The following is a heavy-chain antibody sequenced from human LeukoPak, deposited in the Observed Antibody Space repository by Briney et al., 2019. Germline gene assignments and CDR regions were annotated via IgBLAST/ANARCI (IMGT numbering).Heavy chain of an antibody. CDR3: AIPDPIVGASKVFDY. V-gene: IGHV1-3*01. J-gene: IGHJ4*02. CDR2: INAGNGNT. CDR1: GYTFTSYA. D-gene: IGHD1-26*01. Sequence: ASVKASCKASGYTFTSYAMFWVRQAPGQRLEWMGWINAGNGNTKYSQKFQGRVTITRDTSANTAYMELSSLRPEDTAVYYCAIPDPIVGASKVFDYWGQGTLVTVSS.